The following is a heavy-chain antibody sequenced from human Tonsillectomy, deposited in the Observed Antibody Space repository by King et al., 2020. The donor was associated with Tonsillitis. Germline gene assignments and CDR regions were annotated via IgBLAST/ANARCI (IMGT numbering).Heavy chain of an antibody. D-gene: IGHD1-26*01. CDR1: GFTFGDYA. V-gene: IGHV3-49*04. CDR3: HRVDTRSEWELTDAFDI. Sequence: VQLVESGGGLVQPGRSLRLSCTASGFTFGDYAMSWVRQAPGKGLEWVGFIRSKAYGGTTEYAASVKGRFTISRDDSKSIAYLQMNSLKTEDTAVYYCHRVDTRSEWELTDAFDIWGQGTMVTVSS. J-gene: IGHJ3*02. CDR2: IRSKAYGGTT.